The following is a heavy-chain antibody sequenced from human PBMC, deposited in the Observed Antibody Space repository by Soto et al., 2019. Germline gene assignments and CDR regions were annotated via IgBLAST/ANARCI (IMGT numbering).Heavy chain of an antibody. D-gene: IGHD2-15*01. CDR1: GGSISSYY. CDR2: IYYSGST. V-gene: IGHV4-59*08. Sequence: PSETLSLTCTVSGGSISSYYWSWIRQPPGKGLEWIGYIYYSGSTNYNPSLKSRVTISVDTSKNQFSLKLSSVTAADTAVYYCARHGLLGYCSGGSCYSTWFDPWGQGTQVTVSS. J-gene: IGHJ5*02. CDR3: ARHGLLGYCSGGSCYSTWFDP.